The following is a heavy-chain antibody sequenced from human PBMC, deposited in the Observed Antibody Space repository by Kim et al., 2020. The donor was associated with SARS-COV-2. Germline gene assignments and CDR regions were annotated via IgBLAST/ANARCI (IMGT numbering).Heavy chain of an antibody. CDR3: ARDRGSGTYVFFDY. D-gene: IGHD3-10*01. CDR1: GFTFSSYA. CDR2: VSFSGDNT. V-gene: IGHV3-23*01. J-gene: IGHJ4*02. Sequence: GGSLRLSCAASGFTFSSYAMNWVRQAPGKGLEWVSTVSFSGDNTYYADSLKGRFTISRDNSKNTLYLQMNSLRAEDTAIYYCARDRGSGTYVFFDYWGQGTLVTVSS.